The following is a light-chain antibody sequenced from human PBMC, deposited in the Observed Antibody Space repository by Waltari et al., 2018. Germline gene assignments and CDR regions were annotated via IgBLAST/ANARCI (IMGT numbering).Light chain of an antibody. J-gene: IGLJ2*01. Sequence: QSALTQPPSASGSPGQSFTISCTGTSSDVGGYNYVSWYQQHPGTAPKLMIYEVSKRPSGVPDRFSGSKSGNTASLTVSGLQAEDEADYYCSSYAGSNNLVFGGGTKLTVL. CDR2: EVS. V-gene: IGLV2-8*01. CDR3: SSYAGSNNLV. CDR1: SSDVGGYNY.